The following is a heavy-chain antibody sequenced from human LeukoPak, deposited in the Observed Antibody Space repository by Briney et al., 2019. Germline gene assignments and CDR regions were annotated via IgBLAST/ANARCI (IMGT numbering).Heavy chain of an antibody. V-gene: IGHV1-2*02. CDR2: INPNSGGT. J-gene: IGHJ6*04. D-gene: IGHD6-19*01. Sequence: ASVKVSCKASGYTFTSYAMNWVRQAPGQGLEWMGWINPNSGGTNYAQKFQGRVTMTRDTSISTAYMELSRLRSDDTAVYYCARVGPIAVAGTGMDVWGKGTTVTVSS. CDR3: ARVGPIAVAGTGMDV. CDR1: GYTFTSYA.